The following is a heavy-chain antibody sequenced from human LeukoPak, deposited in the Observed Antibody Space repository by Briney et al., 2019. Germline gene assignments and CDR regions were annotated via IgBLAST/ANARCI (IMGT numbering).Heavy chain of an antibody. CDR2: ISGSGGST. CDR1: GFTFSTYA. Sequence: GGSLRLSCAASGFTFSTYAMSWVRQAPGKGLEWVSTISGSGGSTYYADSVKGRFTISRDNSKNTLYLQMNSLRAEDTAVYYCAKDYPKHIVVVPAAIDYWGQGTLVTVSS. V-gene: IGHV3-23*01. D-gene: IGHD2-2*01. CDR3: AKDYPKHIVVVPAAIDY. J-gene: IGHJ4*02.